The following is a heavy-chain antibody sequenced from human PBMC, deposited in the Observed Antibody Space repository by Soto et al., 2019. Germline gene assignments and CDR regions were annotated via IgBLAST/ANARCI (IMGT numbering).Heavy chain of an antibody. D-gene: IGHD2-21*02. CDR3: ARRLAYCGGDCYPGAFDI. Sequence: EASVKVSCKASGYTFTSYGISWVRQAPGQGLEWMGWISAYNGNTNYAQKLQGRVTMTTDTSTSTAYMELRSLRSDDTAVYYCARRLAYCGGDCYPGAFDIWGQGTMVTVSS. CDR1: GYTFTSYG. J-gene: IGHJ3*02. CDR2: ISAYNGNT. V-gene: IGHV1-18*01.